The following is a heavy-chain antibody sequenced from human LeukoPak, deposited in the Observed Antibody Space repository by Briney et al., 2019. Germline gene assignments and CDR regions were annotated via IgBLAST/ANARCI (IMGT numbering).Heavy chain of an antibody. Sequence: GGSLRLSCAASGFTFDDYGMSWVRQAPGKGLEWVSGINWNGGSTGYADSVKGRFTITRDNAKNSLYLQMNSLRAEGTALYYCARDNTGGYSYGSFDYWGQGTLVTVSS. D-gene: IGHD5-18*01. V-gene: IGHV3-20*04. CDR3: ARDNTGGYSYGSFDY. CDR2: INWNGGST. CDR1: GFTFDDYG. J-gene: IGHJ4*02.